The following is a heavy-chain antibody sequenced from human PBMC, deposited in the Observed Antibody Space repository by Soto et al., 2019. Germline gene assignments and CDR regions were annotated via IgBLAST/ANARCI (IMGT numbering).Heavy chain of an antibody. CDR1: GYTFSTYY. CDR3: ARDGVHHDAFDI. D-gene: IGHD1-1*01. V-gene: IGHV1-46*01. CDR2: INPRDGST. Sequence: QAQLVQSGAEVRKPGASVKASCKASGYTFSTYYIHWVRQAPGQGLEWMAIINPRDGSTTYAEKFQGRLTVTRDTSTNLVYMEMSSLRSEDTAVYYCARDGVHHDAFDIWGQGTTVTVSS. J-gene: IGHJ3*02.